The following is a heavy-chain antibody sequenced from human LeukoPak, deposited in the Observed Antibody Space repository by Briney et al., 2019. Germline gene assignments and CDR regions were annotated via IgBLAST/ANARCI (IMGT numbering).Heavy chain of an antibody. CDR2: INPIGGST. CDR3: ARDYIARNYDSSTYPEWDPGY. CDR1: GYTFTSYY. D-gene: IGHD3-22*01. J-gene: IGHJ4*02. Sequence: ASVKVSCKASGYTFTSYYMHWVRHAPAQGLEWMGIINPIGGSTSYAQKFQGRVTMTRDTSTSTVYMELSSLRSEDTAVYYCARDYIARNYDSSTYPEWDPGYWGQGTLVTVSS. V-gene: IGHV1-46*01.